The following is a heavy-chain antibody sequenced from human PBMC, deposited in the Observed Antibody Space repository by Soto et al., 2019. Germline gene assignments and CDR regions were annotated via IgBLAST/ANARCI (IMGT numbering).Heavy chain of an antibody. J-gene: IGHJ6*02. CDR2: IYHSGST. V-gene: IGHV4-4*02. CDR1: GGSISSSNW. Sequence: SATLSLTCAVSGGSISSSNWWSWVRQPPGKGLEWIGEIYHSGSTNYNPSLKSRVTISVDKSKNQFSLKLSSVTAADTAVYYCARERLYYYGSGSSGGMDVWGQGTTVTVSS. CDR3: ARERLYYYGSGSSGGMDV. D-gene: IGHD3-10*01.